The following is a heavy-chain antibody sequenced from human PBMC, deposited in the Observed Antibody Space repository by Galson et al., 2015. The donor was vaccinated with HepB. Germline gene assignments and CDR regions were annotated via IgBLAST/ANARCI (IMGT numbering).Heavy chain of an antibody. CDR3: ARESLGVRYFDWVPGGWFDP. CDR2: IIPILGIA. V-gene: IGHV1-69*04. D-gene: IGHD3-9*01. CDR1: GGTFSSYA. Sequence: SVKVSCKASGGTFSSYAISWVRQAPGQGLEWMGRIIPILGIANYAQKFQGRVTITADKSTSTAYMELSSLRSEDTAVYYCARESLGVRYFDWVPGGWFDPWGQGTLVTVSS. J-gene: IGHJ5*02.